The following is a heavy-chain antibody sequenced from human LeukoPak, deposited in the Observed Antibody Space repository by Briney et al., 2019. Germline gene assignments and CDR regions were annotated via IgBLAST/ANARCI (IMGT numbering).Heavy chain of an antibody. J-gene: IGHJ3*02. Sequence: QPGGSLRLSCAASGFTFSSYAMSWVRQAPGKGLEWVSAISGSGGSTYYADSVKGRFTISRDNSKNTLYLQMNSLRAEDTAVYYCARGGYNRNEGPLFGAFDIWGQGTMVTVSS. CDR3: ARGGYNRNEGPLFGAFDI. CDR2: ISGSGGST. D-gene: IGHD1-1*01. CDR1: GFTFSSYA. V-gene: IGHV3-23*01.